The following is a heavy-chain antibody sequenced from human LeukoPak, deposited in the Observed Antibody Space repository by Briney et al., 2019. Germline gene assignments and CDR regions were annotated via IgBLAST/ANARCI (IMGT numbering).Heavy chain of an antibody. V-gene: IGHV4-34*01. CDR3: ARAGPKPSRGVITSYYYYYGMDV. CDR1: GGSFSGCY. J-gene: IGHJ6*04. D-gene: IGHD3-10*01. CDR2: INHSGST. Sequence: SETLSLTCAVYGGSFSGCYWSWIRQPPGKGLEWIGEINHSGSTNYNPSLKSRVTISVDTSKNQFSLKLSSVTAADTAVYYCARAGPKPSRGVITSYYYYYGMDVWGKGTTVTVSS.